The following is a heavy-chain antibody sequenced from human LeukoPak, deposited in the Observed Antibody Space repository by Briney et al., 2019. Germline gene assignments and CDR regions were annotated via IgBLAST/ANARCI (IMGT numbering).Heavy chain of an antibody. CDR3: ARGAYDYVWGSYRRFYYFDY. J-gene: IGHJ4*02. Sequence: SETLSLTCTVSGGSISSSSYYWSWIRQPPGKGLEWIGEINHSGSTNYNPSLKSRVTISVDTSKNQFSLKLSSVTAADTAVYYCARGAYDYVWGSYRRFYYFDYWGQGTLVTVSS. V-gene: IGHV4-39*07. CDR2: INHSGST. D-gene: IGHD3-16*02. CDR1: GGSISSSSYY.